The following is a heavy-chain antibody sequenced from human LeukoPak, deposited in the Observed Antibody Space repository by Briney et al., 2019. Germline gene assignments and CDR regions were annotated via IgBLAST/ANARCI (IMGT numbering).Heavy chain of an antibody. CDR3: AKVLPGNYCFDY. V-gene: IGHV3-23*01. CDR1: GFTFSNYG. J-gene: IGHJ4*02. D-gene: IGHD3-10*01. CDR2: ISGGGGTT. Sequence: GGSLRLSCAVSGFTFSNYGMSWVRQAPGKGLEWVSVISGGGGTTYYADSVKARFTMSRDNSKATMYVQMNSLRAEDTAIYYCAKVLPGNYCFDYWGQGILVTVSS.